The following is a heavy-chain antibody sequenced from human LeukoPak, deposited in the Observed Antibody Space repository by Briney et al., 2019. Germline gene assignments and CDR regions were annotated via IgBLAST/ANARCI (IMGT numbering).Heavy chain of an antibody. D-gene: IGHD5-12*01. Sequence: GESLKISCKGSGYSFTSYWIGWVRQMPGKGLEWMGIIYPGDSDTRYSPSFQGQVTISADKSISTAYLQWSSLKASDTAMYYCARQLFQRRGYSGYDRGMVFDYWGQGTLVTVSS. J-gene: IGHJ4*02. CDR1: GYSFTSYW. V-gene: IGHV5-51*01. CDR2: IYPGDSDT. CDR3: ARQLFQRRGYSGYDRGMVFDY.